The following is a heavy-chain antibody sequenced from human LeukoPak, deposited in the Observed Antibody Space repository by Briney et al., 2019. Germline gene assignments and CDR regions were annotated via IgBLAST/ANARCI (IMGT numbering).Heavy chain of an antibody. V-gene: IGHV4-59*12. CDR3: ANFYLDN. Sequence: SETLSLTCTVSGGSISSYYWSWIRQPPGKGLEWIGYIYYTGSTNYNPSLKSRVTISVDTSKNQFSLQLNSVNPEDTAVYYCANFYLDNWSQGSLVTVSS. CDR1: GGSISSYY. D-gene: IGHD2/OR15-2a*01. CDR2: IYYTGST. J-gene: IGHJ4*02.